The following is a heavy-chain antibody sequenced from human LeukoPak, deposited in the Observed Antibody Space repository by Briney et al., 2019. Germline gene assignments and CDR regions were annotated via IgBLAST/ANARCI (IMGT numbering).Heavy chain of an antibody. CDR3: ARRGSYYGDAFDI. CDR1: GYSFTSYW. J-gene: IGHJ3*02. CDR2: IYPGDSDT. Sequence: PGESLKISCKGSGYSFTSYWIGWVRQMPGKGLGWMGIIYPGDSDTRYSPSFQGQVTTSADKSISTAYLQWSSLKASDTAMYYCARRGSYYGDAFDIWGQGTMVTVSS. V-gene: IGHV5-51*01. D-gene: IGHD1-26*01.